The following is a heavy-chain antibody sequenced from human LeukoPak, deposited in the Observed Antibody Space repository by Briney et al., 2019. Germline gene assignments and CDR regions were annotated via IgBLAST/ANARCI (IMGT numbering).Heavy chain of an antibody. D-gene: IGHD3-16*01. CDR1: GFTFSSYG. J-gene: IGHJ4*02. CDR3: ARDGGLLDY. Sequence: GGSLRLSCAASGFTFSSYGMHWVRRAPGKGLEWVAVIWYDGSNKYYADSVKGRFTISRDNSKNTLYLQMNSLRAEDTAVYYCARDGGLLDYWGQGTLVTVSS. V-gene: IGHV3-33*01. CDR2: IWYDGSNK.